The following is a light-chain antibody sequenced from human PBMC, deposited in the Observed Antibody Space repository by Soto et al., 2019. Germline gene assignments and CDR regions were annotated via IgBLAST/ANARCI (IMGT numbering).Light chain of an antibody. CDR1: QSVSNN. CDR2: GAS. V-gene: IGKV3-15*01. CDR3: QQYNNWWT. Sequence: EIVMTQSPATLSVSPGERATLSCRASQSVSNNLAWYQKKPGQAPRLLIYGASTRATGIPSRFSGSGSGTEFTLTISSLQSVAFAFYYCQQYNNWWTFGQGTRVDIK. J-gene: IGKJ1*01.